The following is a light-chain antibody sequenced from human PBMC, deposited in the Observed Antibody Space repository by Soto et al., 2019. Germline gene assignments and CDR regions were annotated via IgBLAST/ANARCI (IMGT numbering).Light chain of an antibody. J-gene: IGKJ1*01. CDR2: AAS. CDR1: ETIARY. V-gene: IGKV1-39*01. Sequence: DIQLTQSPSSLSASVGDRVTITCRASETIARYLNWYQQKPGKAPNLLIYAASTLKSGFPSRFSGTGSGTDFTLTISRLQPDDFATYYCQQYNSYSWTFGQGTKVDIK. CDR3: QQYNSYSWT.